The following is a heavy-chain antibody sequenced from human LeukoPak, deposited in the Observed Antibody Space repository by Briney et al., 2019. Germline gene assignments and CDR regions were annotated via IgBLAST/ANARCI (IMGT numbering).Heavy chain of an antibody. CDR2: IKQDGSEK. V-gene: IGHV3-7*05. J-gene: IGHJ4*02. CDR3: ASRAGYTGSWSAFDY. D-gene: IGHD6-13*01. CDR1: TLTLNNYW. Sequence: GGSLRLSCTASTLTLNNYWMSWVRQAPGKGLKWVANIKQDGSEKYHVDSVKGRFTISRDNAKNSLYLQMNSLRAEDTAVYYCASRAGYTGSWSAFDYWGQGTLVTVSS.